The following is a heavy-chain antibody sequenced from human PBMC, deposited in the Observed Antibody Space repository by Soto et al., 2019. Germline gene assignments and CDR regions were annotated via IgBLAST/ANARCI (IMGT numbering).Heavy chain of an antibody. CDR3: AKGGLGSCSSTSCLFHFDY. D-gene: IGHD2-2*01. Sequence: GGSLRLSCATSGFTFSSCLMSWVRQAPGKGLEWVSTISDSYSTYYADSVKGRFTISRDNSKNTLYLQMNSLRAEDTAVDYCAKGGLGSCSSTSCLFHFDYGGQGTLVTVAP. CDR2: ISDSYST. J-gene: IGHJ4*02. CDR1: GFTFSSCL. V-gene: IGHV3-23*01.